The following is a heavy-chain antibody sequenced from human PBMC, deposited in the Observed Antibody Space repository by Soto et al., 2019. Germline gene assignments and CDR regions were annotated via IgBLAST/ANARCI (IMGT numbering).Heavy chain of an antibody. D-gene: IGHD5-12*01. CDR2: IIPIFGTA. Sequence: QVQLVQSGAEVKKPGSSVKVSCKASGGTFSSYAISWVRQAPGQGLEWMGGIIPIFGTANYAQKFQGRVTITADKSTSTAYMELSSLRSEDTAVYYCARERIVATITGYYYYGMDVWGQGTTFTVSS. CDR3: ARERIVATITGYYYYGMDV. V-gene: IGHV1-69*06. J-gene: IGHJ6*02. CDR1: GGTFSSYA.